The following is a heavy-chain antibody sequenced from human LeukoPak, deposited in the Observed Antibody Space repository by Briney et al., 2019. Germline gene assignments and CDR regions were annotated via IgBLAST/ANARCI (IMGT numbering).Heavy chain of an antibody. CDR1: GFTFRSHD. D-gene: IGHD6-19*01. J-gene: IGHJ4*02. CDR3: ARVGAVPGRGQYYFDS. V-gene: IGHV3-21*01. CDR2: ISSSASHI. Sequence: GGSLRLSCAASGFTFRSHDMSWVRQAPGKGLEWVSSISSSASHIYYADSVKGRFTISRDNAKNSLFLQMNSLRAADTAVYYCARVGAVPGRGQYYFDSWGQGTLVTVSS.